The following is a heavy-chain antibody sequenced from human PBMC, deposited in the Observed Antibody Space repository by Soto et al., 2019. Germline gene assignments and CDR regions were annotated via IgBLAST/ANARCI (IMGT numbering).Heavy chain of an antibody. D-gene: IGHD5-18*01. J-gene: IGHJ4*02. CDR2: ISSSSGTI. CDR3: AKDLLVNSYGNFDY. Sequence: PGWSLRLSCAASGFTFSNYNMNWVRQAPGKGLEWVSYISSSSGTIHYADSVKGRFTISRDNAKNSLYLQMNSLRDEDTAVYYCAKDLLVNSYGNFDYWGQGTLVTVSS. CDR1: GFTFSNYN. V-gene: IGHV3-48*02.